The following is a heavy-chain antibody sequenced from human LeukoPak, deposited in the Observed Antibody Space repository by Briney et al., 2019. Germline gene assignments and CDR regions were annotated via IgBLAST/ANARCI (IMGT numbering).Heavy chain of an antibody. J-gene: IGHJ5*02. CDR1: GYSISSGYY. Sequence: SETLSLTCAVSGYSISSGYYWGWLRQPPGKGLEWFGSIYHRGSTYYNPSLKSRVTISVDTSKNQFSLKLSSVTAADTALYYCARTVLRYFDWLSQGWFDPWGQGTLVTVSS. CDR3: ARTVLRYFDWLSQGWFDP. D-gene: IGHD3-9*01. V-gene: IGHV4-38-2*01. CDR2: IYHRGST.